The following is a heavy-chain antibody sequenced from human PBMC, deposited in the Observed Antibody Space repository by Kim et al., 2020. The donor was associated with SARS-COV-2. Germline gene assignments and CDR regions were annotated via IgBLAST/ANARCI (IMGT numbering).Heavy chain of an antibody. Sequence: GRFTISRDNSKNKLYLQMNSVRAEDTAVYYCARDQTASSLWFGEVNWFDPWGQGTLVTVSS. CDR3: ARDQTASSLWFGEVNWFDP. V-gene: IGHV3-30*07. D-gene: IGHD3-10*01. J-gene: IGHJ5*02.